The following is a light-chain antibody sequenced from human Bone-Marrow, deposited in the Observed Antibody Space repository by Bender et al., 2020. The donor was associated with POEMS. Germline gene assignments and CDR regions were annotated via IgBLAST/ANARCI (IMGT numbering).Light chain of an antibody. V-gene: IGLV2-11*01. CDR2: DVT. CDR3: SSWDDSLSGWV. J-gene: IGLJ3*02. CDR1: SSDVGGYNY. Sequence: QSALTQPRSVSGSPGQSVTISCTGTSSDVGGYNYVSWYQQHPGTAPKLMIYDVTNRPSGVPDRFSGSKSGASASLAITGLQAEDEADYYCSSWDDSLSGWVFGGGTKLTVL.